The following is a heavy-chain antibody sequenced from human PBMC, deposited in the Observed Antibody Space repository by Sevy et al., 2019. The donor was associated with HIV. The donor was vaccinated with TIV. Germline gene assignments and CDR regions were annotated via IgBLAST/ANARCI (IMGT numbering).Heavy chain of an antibody. CDR2: MNPTSGNT. CDR1: GYTFTSYD. J-gene: IGHJ6*02. V-gene: IGHV1-8*01. D-gene: IGHD6-19*01. Sequence: GASVKVSCKASGYTFTSYDMNWVRQATGQGLEWMGWMNPTSGNTGYAQKFQGRVTMTRNTSISTAYMELSSLRSEDTAVSYCARWNQWLATTPYYYYGMDVWGQGTTVTVSS. CDR3: ARWNQWLATTPYYYYGMDV.